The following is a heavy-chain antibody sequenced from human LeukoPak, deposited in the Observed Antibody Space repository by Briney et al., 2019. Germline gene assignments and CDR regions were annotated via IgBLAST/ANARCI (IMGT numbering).Heavy chain of an antibody. CDR1: GLTFSSYP. Sequence: GGSLRLSCAVSGLTFSSYPMTWVPQGPGKGLEWVSSIYNSGAKIFYADSVKGRFTISRDNSKNMLYLQMNSLRVEDTAVYYCAKDVAPDSGWDLDYWGQGTLVTVSS. J-gene: IGHJ4*02. V-gene: IGHV3-23*01. D-gene: IGHD6-19*01. CDR3: AKDVAPDSGWDLDY. CDR2: IYNSGAKI.